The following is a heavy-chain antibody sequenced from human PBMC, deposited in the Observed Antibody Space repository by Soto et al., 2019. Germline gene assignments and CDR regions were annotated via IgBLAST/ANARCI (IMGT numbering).Heavy chain of an antibody. CDR2: IYYSGST. J-gene: IGHJ5*02. V-gene: IGHV4-30-4*01. Sequence: QVQLQESGPGLVKPSQTLSLTCTVSGGSISSGDYYWSWIRQPPGKGLEWIGYIYYSGSTYYNPSLKSRVTISVDTSKNQFSLKLGSVTAADTAVYYCARAPEWLLMGGGFDPWGQGTLVTVSS. CDR3: ARAPEWLLMGGGFDP. D-gene: IGHD3-3*01. CDR1: GGSISSGDYY.